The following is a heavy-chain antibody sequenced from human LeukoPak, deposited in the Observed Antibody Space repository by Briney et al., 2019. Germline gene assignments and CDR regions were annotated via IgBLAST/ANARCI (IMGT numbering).Heavy chain of an antibody. CDR2: ARNKANSYTT. CDR1: GFTFSGHY. J-gene: IGHJ4*02. CDR3: ARGGPAAGRFDY. D-gene: IGHD6-13*01. V-gene: IGHV3-72*01. Sequence: GGSLRLSCAASGFTFSGHYIDWVRQAPGKGLEWVGRARNKANSYTTEYAASVKGRFTISRDDSKNSVYVQMNSLKTDDTAVYYCARGGPAAGRFDYWGQGTLVTVSS.